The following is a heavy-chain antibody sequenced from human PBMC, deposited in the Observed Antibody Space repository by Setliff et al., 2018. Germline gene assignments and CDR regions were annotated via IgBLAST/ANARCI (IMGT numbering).Heavy chain of an antibody. CDR3: ARYDSSGYSENYYFDY. CDR2: VYYSGNT. CDR1: GGSISSYY. D-gene: IGHD3-22*01. V-gene: IGHV4-4*07. Sequence: SSETLSLTCTVSGGSISSYYWSWIRQPAGKGLEWIGCVYYSGNTYYSPSLKSRVTMFVDTSKNQFSLMLYSVTAADTAIYYCARYDSSGYSENYYFDYWGQGTLVTVSS. J-gene: IGHJ4*02.